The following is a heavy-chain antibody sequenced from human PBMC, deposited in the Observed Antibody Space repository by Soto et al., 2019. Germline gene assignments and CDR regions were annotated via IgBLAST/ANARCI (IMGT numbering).Heavy chain of an antibody. J-gene: IGHJ4*02. Sequence: QLQLQESGSGLVKPSQTLSLTCAVSGGSISSGGYFWSWIRQPPGKGLEWIGYIYHSGSTYYNPSLKSRVTISVDRSKNQFSLKLSSVTAADTAVYYCARGKARVVDYWGQGTLVTVSS. CDR1: GGSISSGGYF. CDR3: ARGKARVVDY. D-gene: IGHD2-15*01. CDR2: IYHSGST. V-gene: IGHV4-30-2*01.